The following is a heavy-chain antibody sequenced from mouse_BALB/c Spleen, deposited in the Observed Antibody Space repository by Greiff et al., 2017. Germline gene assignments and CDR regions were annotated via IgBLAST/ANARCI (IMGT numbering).Heavy chain of an antibody. CDR1: GFTFTDYY. D-gene: IGHD2-10*02. CDR3: ARVRYGNDY. J-gene: IGHJ2*01. V-gene: IGHV7-3*02. CDR2: IRNKANGYTT. Sequence: EVHLVESGGGLVQPGGSLRLSCATSGFTFTDYYMSWVRQPPGKALEWLGFIRNKANGYTTEYSASVKGRFTISRDNSQSILYLQMNTLRAEDSATYYCARVRYGNDYWGQGTTLTVSS.